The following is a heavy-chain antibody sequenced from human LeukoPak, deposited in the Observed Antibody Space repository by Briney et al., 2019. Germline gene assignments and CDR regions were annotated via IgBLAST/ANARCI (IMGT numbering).Heavy chain of an antibody. D-gene: IGHD5-24*01. V-gene: IGHV3-30*04. CDR3: ASPSPPGDGYNPPDH. CDR2: ISHDGRTK. CDR1: GFNFDNFA. Sequence: GSLRLSCVVSGFNFDNFAMHWVRQPLGKGLEWVAVISHDGRTKYYADSMKGRITISRDNSKNTLFLQMNNLRSEDTAVYFCASPSPPGDGYNPPDHWGQGTLVTVSS. J-gene: IGHJ4*02.